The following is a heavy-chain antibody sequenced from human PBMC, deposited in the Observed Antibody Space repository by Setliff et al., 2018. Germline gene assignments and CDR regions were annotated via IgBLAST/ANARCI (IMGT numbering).Heavy chain of an antibody. CDR1: GFTFSNYW. V-gene: IGHV3-74*01. CDR2: INRDGSNI. D-gene: IGHD3-16*01. CDR3: ARDGGEY. J-gene: IGHJ4*02. Sequence: PGGSLRLSCAASGFTFSNYWMHWVRQAPGKGLVWVSHINRDGSNIRYADSVKGRFTISRDIAKNTLYLQMNSLRGEDTAVYYCARDGGEYWGQGTLVTVSS.